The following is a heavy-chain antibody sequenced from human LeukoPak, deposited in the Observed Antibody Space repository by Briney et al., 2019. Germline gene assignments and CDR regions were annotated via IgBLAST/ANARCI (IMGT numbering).Heavy chain of an antibody. J-gene: IGHJ4*02. CDR1: GGSISSYY. Sequence: SETLSLTCTVSGGSISSYYWSWIRQPPGKGLEWIGYIYYSGSTNYNPSLKSRVTISVDTSKNQFSLRLSSATAADTAVYYCARIGIVVVTPYFEYWGQGTLVTVSS. CDR2: IYYSGST. V-gene: IGHV4-59*01. D-gene: IGHD2-21*02. CDR3: ARIGIVVVTPYFEY.